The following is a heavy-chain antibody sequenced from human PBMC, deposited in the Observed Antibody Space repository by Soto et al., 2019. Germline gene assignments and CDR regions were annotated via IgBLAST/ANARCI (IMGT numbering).Heavy chain of an antibody. Sequence: SETLSLTCAVYGGSFSGYYWSWIRQPPGKGLEWIGEINHSGSTNYNPSLKSRVTISVDTSKNQFSLRLSSVTAADTAVYYCARGLFRRQYCSSTSCYNWFDPWGQGTLVTVSS. CDR1: GGSFSGYY. D-gene: IGHD2-2*01. V-gene: IGHV4-34*01. CDR3: ARGLFRRQYCSSTSCYNWFDP. CDR2: INHSGST. J-gene: IGHJ5*02.